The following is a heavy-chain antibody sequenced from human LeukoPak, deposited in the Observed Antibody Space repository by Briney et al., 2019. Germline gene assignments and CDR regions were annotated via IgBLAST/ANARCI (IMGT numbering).Heavy chain of an antibody. CDR3: AKSHLGGAYYDY. D-gene: IGHD3-10*01. V-gene: IGHV4-61*05. CDR2: IFHSGST. CDR1: GGSISSSSYY. Sequence: SETLSLTCTVSGGSISSSSYYWGWIRQPPGKGLEWIGYIFHSGSTNYNPSLKSRVTISVDTSKNQFSLILSSVTAADTAVYYCAKSHLGGAYYDYWGQGTLVTVSS. J-gene: IGHJ4*02.